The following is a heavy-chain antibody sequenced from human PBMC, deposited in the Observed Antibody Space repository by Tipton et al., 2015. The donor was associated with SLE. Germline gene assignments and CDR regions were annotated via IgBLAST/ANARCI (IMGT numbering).Heavy chain of an antibody. D-gene: IGHD6-25*01. CDR1: GFTFSNYN. CDR3: AKESAAWDY. J-gene: IGHJ4*02. V-gene: IGHV3-21*04. Sequence: SLRLSCAASGFTFSNYNMNWVRQAPGKGLEWVSSISTSYIYYADSMKGRFTISRDNSKNTLYLQMNSLRAEDTAVYYCAKESAAWDYWGQGTLVTVSS. CDR2: ISTSYI.